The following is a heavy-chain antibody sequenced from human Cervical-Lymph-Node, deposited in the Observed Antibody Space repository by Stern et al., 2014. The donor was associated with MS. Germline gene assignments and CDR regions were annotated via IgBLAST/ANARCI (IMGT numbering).Heavy chain of an antibody. Sequence: VQLVESGAEVKKPGSSVKVCCKASGGTFNNHVISWVRQARGQGLELMGGIVPLFGTPDYARKFQGRVTITADKSTSTVHMVLSSLNREDTGIYYCANRDMGYTYGRHDYWGQGTLVTVS. CDR1: GGTFNNHV. CDR3: ANRDMGYTYGRHDY. D-gene: IGHD5-12*01. J-gene: IGHJ4*02. CDR2: IVPLFGTP. V-gene: IGHV1-69*06.